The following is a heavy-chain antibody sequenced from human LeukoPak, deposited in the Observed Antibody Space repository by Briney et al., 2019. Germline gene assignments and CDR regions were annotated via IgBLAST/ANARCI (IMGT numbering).Heavy chain of an antibody. CDR1: GFTFSSYS. J-gene: IGHJ4*02. CDR3: TRSVAVTAIPGY. V-gene: IGHV3-48*02. CDR2: ISGSSGSI. D-gene: IGHD2-21*02. Sequence: GGSLRLSCAASGFTFSSYSMSWVRQAPGKGLEWISYISGSSGSIFYADSVKGRFTISRDIAQNSLYLQMNNLRDEDTAVYYCTRSVAVTAIPGYWGQGTLVTVSS.